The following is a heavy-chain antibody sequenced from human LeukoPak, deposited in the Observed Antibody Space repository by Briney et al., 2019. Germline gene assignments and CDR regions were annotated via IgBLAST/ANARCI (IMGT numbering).Heavy chain of an antibody. CDR2: IRYDGSNQ. V-gene: IGHV3-30*02. CDR1: GFTFSTYG. CDR3: ARGSTLTSLYFFDY. J-gene: IGHJ4*02. Sequence: GGSLRLSCAASGFTFSTYGIHWVRQAPGKGLEWVAFIRYDGSNQYYADSVKGRFTISRDNSKNTLYLQMNSLRAEDTSIYYCARGSTLTSLYFFDYWAQGTLVTVSS. D-gene: IGHD4-17*01.